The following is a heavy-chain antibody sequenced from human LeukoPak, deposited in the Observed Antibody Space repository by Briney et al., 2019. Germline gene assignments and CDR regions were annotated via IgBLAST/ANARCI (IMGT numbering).Heavy chain of an antibody. CDR1: GYSFTGYY. Sequence: ASVKVSCKASGYSFTGYYIHWVRQAPGQGLEWMEWTNPNSGVTKYEQKFQGRVTMTRDTSTSTAYMELSSLRSDDTAVYYCARGAVGYSGYDNWFDPWGQGTLVTVSS. J-gene: IGHJ5*02. CDR2: TNPNSGVT. V-gene: IGHV1-2*02. CDR3: ARGAVGYSGYDNWFDP. D-gene: IGHD5-12*01.